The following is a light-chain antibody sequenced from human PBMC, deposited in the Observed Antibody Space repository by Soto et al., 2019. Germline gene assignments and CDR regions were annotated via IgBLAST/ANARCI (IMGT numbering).Light chain of an antibody. CDR3: QRSYSTPPS. V-gene: IGKV1-39*01. Sequence: DIQMTQSPSSLSASVGDRVTITCRASRSISSYLNWYQQKPGKAPKLLIYAASSLQSGVPSRFSGSGSGTAFTLTISSLQPEDFATYYCQRSYSTPPSFGQGTKLEIK. CDR2: AAS. J-gene: IGKJ2*01. CDR1: RSISSY.